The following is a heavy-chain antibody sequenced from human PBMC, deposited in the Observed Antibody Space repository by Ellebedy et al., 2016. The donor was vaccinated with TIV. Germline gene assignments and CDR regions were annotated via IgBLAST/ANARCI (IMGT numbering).Heavy chain of an antibody. Sequence: MPSETLSLTCAVSAASPSPNFWRWIRQRPGQELDWVGYIHYDGSTIYNPSLQSRVSISMDKSMSQFSLKLSAVTAADTAMYYCARDYGTGSPYYFGHWGQGTLVTASS. CDR1: AASPSPNF. J-gene: IGHJ4*02. CDR3: ARDYGTGSPYYFGH. V-gene: IGHV4-59*08. CDR2: IHYDGST. D-gene: IGHD3-10*01.